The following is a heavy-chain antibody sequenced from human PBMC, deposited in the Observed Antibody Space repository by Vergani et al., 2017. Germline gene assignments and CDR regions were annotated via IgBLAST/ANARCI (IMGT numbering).Heavy chain of an antibody. V-gene: IGHV3-33*08. CDR3: ARDLQSYPPYYGMDV. D-gene: IGHD2-2*02. CDR2: IWYDGSNK. J-gene: IGHJ6*02. Sequence: VQLVESGGGLVKPGGSLRLSCAASGFTFSSYGMHWVRQAPGKGLEWVAVIWYDGSNKYYADSVKGRFTISRDNSKNTLYLQMNSLRAEDTAVYYCARDLQSYPPYYGMDVWGQGTTVTVSS. CDR1: GFTFSSYG.